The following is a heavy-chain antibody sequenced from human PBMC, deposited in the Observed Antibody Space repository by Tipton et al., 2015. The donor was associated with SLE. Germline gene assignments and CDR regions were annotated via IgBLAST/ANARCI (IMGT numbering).Heavy chain of an antibody. CDR3: AGTYYGDYVWFDP. D-gene: IGHD4-17*01. CDR1: GGSFSGYY. Sequence: TLSLTCAVYGGSFSGYYWSWIRQPPGKGLEWIGEIKHSGSTNYNPPLKTLVTMSVDTPKNQFPRNLSSVTAADTAVYYCAGTYYGDYVWFDPWGQGILVTVSS. V-gene: IGHV4-34*01. J-gene: IGHJ5*02. CDR2: IKHSGST.